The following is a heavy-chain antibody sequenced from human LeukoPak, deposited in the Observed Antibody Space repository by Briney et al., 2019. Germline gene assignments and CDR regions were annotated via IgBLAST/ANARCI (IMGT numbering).Heavy chain of an antibody. CDR3: ARVGSYDFWSGYSS. D-gene: IGHD3-3*01. J-gene: IGHJ4*02. CDR1: GFTFSTYA. Sequence: PGGSLRLSCAASGFTFSTYAMSWVRQAPGKGLEWVSSISSSSSYIYYADSVKGRFTISRDNAKNSLYLQMNSLRAEDTAVYYCARVGSYDFWSGYSSWGQGTLVTVSS. CDR2: ISSSSSYI. V-gene: IGHV3-21*01.